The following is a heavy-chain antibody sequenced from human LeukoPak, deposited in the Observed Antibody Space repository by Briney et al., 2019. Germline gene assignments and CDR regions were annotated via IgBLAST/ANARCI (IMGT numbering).Heavy chain of an antibody. CDR3: ARERDGYTHDAFDI. CDR1: GFTFSSYS. D-gene: IGHD5-24*01. Sequence: GGSLRLSCAASGFTFSSYSMAWVRQAPGKGLEWVSYISIRSSTIYYADSVKGRFTISRDNAKNSLYVQMNSLRAEDTAVYYCARERDGYTHDAFDIWGQGTMVTVSS. V-gene: IGHV3-48*01. J-gene: IGHJ3*02. CDR2: ISIRSSTI.